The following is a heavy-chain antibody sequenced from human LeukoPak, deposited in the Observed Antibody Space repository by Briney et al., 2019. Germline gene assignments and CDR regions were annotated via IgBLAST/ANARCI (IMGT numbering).Heavy chain of an antibody. CDR3: AREDYGSGSYYIFGPTWYYYMDV. D-gene: IGHD3-10*01. CDR1: GGSFSGYY. J-gene: IGHJ6*03. V-gene: IGHV4-4*07. CDR2: IYTSGST. Sequence: SETLSLTCAVYGGSFSGYYWSWIRQPAGKGLEWIGRIYTSGSTNYNPSLKSRVTISVDTSKNQFSLKLSSVTAADTAVYYCAREDYGSGSYYIFGPTWYYYMDVWGKGTTVTISS.